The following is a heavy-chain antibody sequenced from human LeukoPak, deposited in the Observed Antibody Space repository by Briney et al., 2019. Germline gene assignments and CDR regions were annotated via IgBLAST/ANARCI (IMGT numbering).Heavy chain of an antibody. V-gene: IGHV5-10-1*01. Sequence: GESLKISCKGSGYSFTSYWISWVRQMPGKGLEWMGRIDPSDSYTNYSPSFQGHVTLSADKSISTAYLQWSSLKASVTAMYYCARRCSSNSCPFDYWGQGTLVTVSS. CDR3: ARRCSSNSCPFDY. D-gene: IGHD2-2*01. CDR1: GYSFTSYW. J-gene: IGHJ4*02. CDR2: IDPSDSYT.